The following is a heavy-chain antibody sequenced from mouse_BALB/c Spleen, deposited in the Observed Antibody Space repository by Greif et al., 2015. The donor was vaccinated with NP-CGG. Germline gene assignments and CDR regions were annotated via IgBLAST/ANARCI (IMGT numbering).Heavy chain of an antibody. Sequence: ESGPGLVKPPQSLSLTCSVTGYSITSGYYWNWIRQFPGNKLEWMGYISYDGSNNYNPSLKNRISITRDTSKNQFFLKLNSVTTEDTATYYCAGGSYAMDYWGQGTSVTVSS. J-gene: IGHJ4*01. CDR1: GYSITSGYY. CDR3: AGGSYAMDY. V-gene: IGHV3-6*02. CDR2: ISYDGSN.